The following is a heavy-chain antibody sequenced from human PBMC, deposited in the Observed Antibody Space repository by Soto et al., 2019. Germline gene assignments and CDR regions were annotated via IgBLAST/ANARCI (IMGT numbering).Heavy chain of an antibody. D-gene: IGHD1-7*01. Sequence: QLQVQGSGPRLVKPSETLSLTCAVSGGSMRSSGYYWGWIRQPPGKGLECIGNIDYSGNTYYNPSLKSLATVSVDTSKNQFSRKLSSVIAADTAVYYCARGVLTATSAEACDYWGQGTLVTVSS. CDR2: IDYSGNT. J-gene: IGHJ4*02. V-gene: IGHV4-39*01. CDR1: GGSMRSSGYY. CDR3: ARGVLTATSAEACDY.